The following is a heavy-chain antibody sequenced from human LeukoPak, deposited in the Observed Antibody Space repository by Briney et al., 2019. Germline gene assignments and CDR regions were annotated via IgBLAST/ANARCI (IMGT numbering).Heavy chain of an antibody. CDR3: ARKQHLEPSSYYYYYMDV. CDR1: GGSISSYY. V-gene: IGHV4-4*07. J-gene: IGHJ6*03. CDR2: IYTSGST. D-gene: IGHD6-13*01. Sequence: KASETLSLTCTVSGGSISSYYWSWIRQPAGKGLEWIGRIYTSGSTNYNPSLKSRVSISVDKSKNQFSLKLTSVTAADTAMYYCARKQHLEPSSYYYYYMDVWGKGTTVTVS.